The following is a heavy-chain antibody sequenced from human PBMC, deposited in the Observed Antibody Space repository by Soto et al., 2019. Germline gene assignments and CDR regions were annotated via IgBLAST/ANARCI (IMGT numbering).Heavy chain of an antibody. V-gene: IGHV4-4*07. CDR3: ARNSYDYVGVSYLPVPALEY. Sequence: QVQLQESGPGLVEPSETLSLTCTVSGGSISSYYWSCIRQPAGRGLEWIGRIYTSGRTNYNPSLNSRVAMHVDTSKIYFSLKQSSVTDADTAVYSCARNSYDYVGVSYLPVPALEYRGQGTLVTVSS. CDR2: IYTSGRT. J-gene: IGHJ4*02. CDR1: GGSISSYY. D-gene: IGHD3-16*02.